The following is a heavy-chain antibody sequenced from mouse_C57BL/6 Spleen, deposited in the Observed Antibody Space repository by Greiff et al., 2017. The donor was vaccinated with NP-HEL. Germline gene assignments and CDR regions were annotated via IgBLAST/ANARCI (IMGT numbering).Heavy chain of an antibody. J-gene: IGHJ4*01. V-gene: IGHV1-9*01. CDR2: ILPGSGST. CDR3: ARWGTITTVVPHYAMDY. D-gene: IGHD1-1*01. Sequence: QVQLQQSGAELMKPGASVKLSCKATGYTFTGYWIEWVKQRPGHGLEWIGEILPGSGSTNYNEKFKGKATFTADTSSNTAYMQLSSLTTEDSAIYYCARWGTITTVVPHYAMDYWGQGTSVTVSS. CDR1: GYTFTGYW.